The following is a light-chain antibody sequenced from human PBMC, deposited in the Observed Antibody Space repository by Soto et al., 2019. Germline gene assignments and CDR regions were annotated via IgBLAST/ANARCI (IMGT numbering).Light chain of an antibody. V-gene: IGKV3-11*01. J-gene: IGKJ1*01. CDR3: QQRGTWPT. CDR1: QSVSSY. Sequence: EIVLTQSPVTLSLSPGERATLSCRASQSVSSYLAWYQQKPGQPPRLLIYDASSRANGIPARFTGSGSGTDFSLTISSLEPEDFAVYYCQQRGTWPTFGQGTKVDIK. CDR2: DAS.